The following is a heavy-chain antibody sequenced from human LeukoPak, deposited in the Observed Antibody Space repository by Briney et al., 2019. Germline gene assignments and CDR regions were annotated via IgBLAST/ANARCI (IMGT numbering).Heavy chain of an antibody. CDR3: AATVSGRIDY. CDR1: GGSIRSYY. V-gene: IGHV4-59*01. Sequence: SETLSLTCTVSGGSIRSYYWSWIRQPPGKGLEWIGYIYYSGSTNYNPSLKSRVTISLDTSKRQFSLKLSSVTAADTAVYFCAATVSGRIDYWGQGTLVTVSS. J-gene: IGHJ4*02. D-gene: IGHD6-19*01. CDR2: IYYSGST.